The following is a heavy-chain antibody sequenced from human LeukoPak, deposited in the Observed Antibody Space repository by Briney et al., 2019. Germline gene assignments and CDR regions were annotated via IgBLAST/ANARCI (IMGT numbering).Heavy chain of an antibody. CDR1: GFTFDDYT. CDR3: TKDRYCTTTFCPLDY. Sequence: GGSLRLSRAASGFTFDDYTFHWVRQAPGKGLEWVSLISRDGGSTYYADSVRGRFTISRDNSKNSLYLQMNSLRTEDTALYYCTKDRYCTTTFCPLDYWGQGTLVTVSS. V-gene: IGHV3-43*01. CDR2: ISRDGGST. J-gene: IGHJ4*02. D-gene: IGHD2-8*01.